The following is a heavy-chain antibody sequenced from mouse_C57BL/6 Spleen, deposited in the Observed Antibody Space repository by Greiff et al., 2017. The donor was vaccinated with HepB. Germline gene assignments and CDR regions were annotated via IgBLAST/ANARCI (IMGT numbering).Heavy chain of an antibody. V-gene: IGHV5-16*01. CDR3: ARDSNYGFAY. D-gene: IGHD2-5*01. Sequence: EVKLVESEGGLVQPGSSMKLSCTASGFTFSDYYMAWVRQVPEKGLEWVANINYDGSSTYYLDSLKSRFIISRDNAKNNLYLQMSSLKSEDTATYYCARDSNYGFAYWGQGTLVTVSA. J-gene: IGHJ3*01. CDR2: INYDGSST. CDR1: GFTFSDYY.